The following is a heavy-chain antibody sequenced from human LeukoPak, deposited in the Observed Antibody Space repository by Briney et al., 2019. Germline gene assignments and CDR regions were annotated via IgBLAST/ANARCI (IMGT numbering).Heavy chain of an antibody. Sequence: SVKVSCKASGGTFSSYAISWVRQAPGQGLEWMGRIIPIFGTANYAQKFQGRVTITTDESTSTTYMELSSLRSEDTAVYYCARDLCSGWYSCAFDIWGQGTMVTVSS. D-gene: IGHD6-19*01. J-gene: IGHJ3*02. CDR3: ARDLCSGWYSCAFDI. V-gene: IGHV1-69*05. CDR2: IIPIFGTA. CDR1: GGTFSSYA.